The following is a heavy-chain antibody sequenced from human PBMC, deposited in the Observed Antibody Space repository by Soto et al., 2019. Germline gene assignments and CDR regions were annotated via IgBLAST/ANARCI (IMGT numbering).Heavy chain of an antibody. CDR3: ARTMVRGVIITYGMDV. V-gene: IGHV3-48*02. J-gene: IGHJ6*02. CDR2: ISSSSSTI. Sequence: GGSLRLSCAASGFTFSSYSMNWVRQAPGKGLEWVSYISSSSSTIYYADSVKGRFTISRDNAKNSLYLQMNSLRDEDTAVYYCARTMVRGVIITYGMDVWGQGTTVTVSS. D-gene: IGHD3-10*01. CDR1: GFTFSSYS.